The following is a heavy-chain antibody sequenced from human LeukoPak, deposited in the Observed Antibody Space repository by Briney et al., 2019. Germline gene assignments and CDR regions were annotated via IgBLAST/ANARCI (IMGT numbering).Heavy chain of an antibody. CDR3: AKDQFDVVVIDAFDY. J-gene: IGHJ4*02. Sequence: GGSLRLSCAASGFTFSSYAMSWVRQAPGKGLEWVSAISGSGGSTYYADSVKGRFTISRDNSKNTLYLQMNSLRAEDTAVYYCAKDQFDVVVIDAFDYWGQGTLVTVSS. CDR1: GFTFSSYA. V-gene: IGHV3-23*01. D-gene: IGHD2-21*01. CDR2: ISGSGGST.